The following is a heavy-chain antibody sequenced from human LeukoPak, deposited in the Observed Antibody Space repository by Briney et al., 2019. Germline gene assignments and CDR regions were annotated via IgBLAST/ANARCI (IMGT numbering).Heavy chain of an antibody. V-gene: IGHV3-23*01. J-gene: IGHJ4*02. CDR2: IGNGGTT. CDR1: GYTFSNFA. D-gene: IGHD1-26*01. Sequence: GGSLRLSCAASGYTFSNFAVGWVRQAPGKGLEWVSSIGNGGTTYYAGSVKGRFSISRDNSKNTLSLQVNSLRAEDTAVYYCAKMRGHPREAYYFDSWGQGAMVTVSS. CDR3: AKMRGHPREAYYFDS.